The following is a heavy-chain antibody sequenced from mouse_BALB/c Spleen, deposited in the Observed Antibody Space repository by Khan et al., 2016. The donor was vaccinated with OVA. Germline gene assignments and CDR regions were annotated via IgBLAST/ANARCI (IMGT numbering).Heavy chain of an antibody. CDR3: TSGRSYYGSSFYFDY. J-gene: IGHJ2*01. CDR2: ITSGGSYT. V-gene: IGHV5-6-4*01. D-gene: IGHD1-1*01. CDR1: GFAFSSYS. Sequence: EVELVESGGGLVKPGGSLKLSCAASGFAFSSYSMPWVRQTPEKRLEWVATITSGGSYTYYPDSVKGRFTISRDNAKNTLYLQMSSLKSEDTAMYYCTSGRSYYGSSFYFDYWGQGTTLTVSS.